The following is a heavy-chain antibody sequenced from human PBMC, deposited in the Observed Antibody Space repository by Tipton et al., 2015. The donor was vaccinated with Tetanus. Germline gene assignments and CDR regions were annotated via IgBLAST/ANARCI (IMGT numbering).Heavy chain of an antibody. CDR2: INPNSGGT. CDR1: GYTFTGYY. Sequence: QSGPEVKKPGASVKVSCKASGYTFTGYYMHWVRQAPGQGLEWMGWINPNSGGTNYAQKFQGRVTMTRDTSISTAYMELRSLRFDDTATYYCSTDINGGAYWGQGTPVTVSS. CDR3: STDINGGAY. J-gene: IGHJ4*02. D-gene: IGHD3-10*01. V-gene: IGHV1-2*02.